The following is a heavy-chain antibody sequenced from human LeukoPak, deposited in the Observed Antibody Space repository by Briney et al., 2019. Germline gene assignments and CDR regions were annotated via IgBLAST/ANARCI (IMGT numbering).Heavy chain of an antibody. V-gene: IGHV3-30*01. CDR3: ARAXGSFDP. J-gene: IGHJ5*02. Sequence: GRSLRLSCTASGFTFSHYAMHWVRQAPGKGLQWVAFISYDGKIKHYADSVMGRFTISKDNSKTTLYLQMNSLRPDDTAVYYXARAXGSFDPWGQGTLVTVSX. CDR2: ISYDGKIK. CDR1: GFTFSHYA.